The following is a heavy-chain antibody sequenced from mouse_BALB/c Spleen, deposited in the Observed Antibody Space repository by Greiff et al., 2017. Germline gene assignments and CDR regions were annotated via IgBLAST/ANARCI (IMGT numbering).Heavy chain of an antibody. CDR2: ISSGSSTI. CDR1: GFTFSSFG. Sequence: EVHLVESGGGLVQPGGSRKLSCAASGFTFSSFGMHWVRQAPEKGLEWVAYISSGSSTIYYADTVKGRFTISRDNPKNTLFLQMTSLRSEDTAMYYCARRSMITTKGYAMDYWGQGTSVTVSS. V-gene: IGHV5-17*02. CDR3: ARRSMITTKGYAMDY. J-gene: IGHJ4*01. D-gene: IGHD2-4*01.